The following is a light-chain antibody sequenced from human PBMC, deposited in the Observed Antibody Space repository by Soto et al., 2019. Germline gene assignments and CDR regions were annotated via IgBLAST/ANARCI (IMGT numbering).Light chain of an antibody. V-gene: IGKV3-15*01. CDR2: GAF. Sequence: EILMTQSPVTLSVSPGERATLSGRASQSVSSNLAWYQQKPGQAPSLLIYGAFTRATGIPARFSGTGSGTEFTLTISSLQSEDFALYYCQQYNDWPLTFGQGTKVDIK. CDR1: QSVSSN. CDR3: QQYNDWPLT. J-gene: IGKJ1*01.